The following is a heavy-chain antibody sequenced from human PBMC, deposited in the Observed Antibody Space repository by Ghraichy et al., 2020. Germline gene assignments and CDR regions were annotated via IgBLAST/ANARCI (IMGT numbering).Heavy chain of an antibody. D-gene: IGHD1-14*01. CDR2: TYYRSKWYN. CDR1: GDSVSSNSAA. V-gene: IGHV6-1*01. J-gene: IGHJ6*02. CDR3: ARDDLYNRGNDGKGMDV. Sequence: SETLSLTCAISGDSVSSNSAAWNWIRQSPSRGLEWLGRTYYRSKWYNDYAVSVKSRITINPDTSKNQFSLQLNSVTPEDTVVYYCARDDLYNRGNDGKGMDVWGQGTTVTVSS.